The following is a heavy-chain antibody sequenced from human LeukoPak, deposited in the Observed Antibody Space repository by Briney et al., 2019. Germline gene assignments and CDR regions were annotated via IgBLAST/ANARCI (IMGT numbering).Heavy chain of an antibody. CDR2: ISHDATE. V-gene: IGHV3-30*04. Sequence: GGSLRLSCAASGFTIIGYAMYWVGQAPGKGLEFVASISHDATERYRESVKGRFTISRDTSKNTVYLQMNTLRAEDSGLYYCTRTGLGYSLGNGLDAWGQGTQVTVSS. D-gene: IGHD5-18*01. CDR1: GFTIIGYA. J-gene: IGHJ5*02. CDR3: TRTGLGYSLGNGLDA.